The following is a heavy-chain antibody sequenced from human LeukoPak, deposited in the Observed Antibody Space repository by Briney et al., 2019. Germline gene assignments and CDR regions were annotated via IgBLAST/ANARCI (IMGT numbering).Heavy chain of an antibody. Sequence: ASVNVSYLASGYTFTSYCISWVRQAPGQGLEWMGWISAYNGNTNYAQKLQGRVTMTTDTSTSTAYMELRSLRSDDTAVYYCARLCGLNSGWGKSYFDIWGQGTLVTVSS. CDR2: ISAYNGNT. J-gene: IGHJ4*01. CDR1: GYTFTSYC. CDR3: ARLCGLNSGWGKSYFDI. V-gene: IGHV1-18*01. D-gene: IGHD3-16*01.